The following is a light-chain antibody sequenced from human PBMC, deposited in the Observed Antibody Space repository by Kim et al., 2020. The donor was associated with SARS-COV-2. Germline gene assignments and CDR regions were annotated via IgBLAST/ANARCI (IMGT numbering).Light chain of an antibody. CDR1: ESINKY. J-gene: IGKJ1*01. Sequence: AYVGDRVTITCRASESINKYVNWYQQKPGKAPNLLIFAASSLQSGAASRFSGIGSYTDFTLTITSLQPEDFAIYYCQQTFSLPKSFGQGTKVDIK. CDR2: AAS. CDR3: QQTFSLPKS. V-gene: IGKV1-39*01.